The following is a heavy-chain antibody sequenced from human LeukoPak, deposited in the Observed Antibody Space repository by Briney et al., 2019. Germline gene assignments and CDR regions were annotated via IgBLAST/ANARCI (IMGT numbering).Heavy chain of an antibody. CDR2: ISSSGSTI. J-gene: IGHJ4*02. Sequence: GGSLRLSCAASGFTFSSYEMNWVRQAPGKELEWVSYISSSGSTIYYADSVKGRFTISRDNSKNTLYLQMNSLRAEDTAVYYCARDDLWGSPNPFDYWGQGTLVTVSS. CDR1: GFTFSSYE. D-gene: IGHD7-27*01. CDR3: ARDDLWGSPNPFDY. V-gene: IGHV3-48*03.